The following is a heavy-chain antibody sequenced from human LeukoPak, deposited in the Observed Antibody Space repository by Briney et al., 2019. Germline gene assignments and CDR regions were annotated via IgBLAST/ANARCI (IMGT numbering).Heavy chain of an antibody. CDR1: GFTFSSYW. J-gene: IGHJ3*02. Sequence: GSLRLSCAASGFTFSSYWMHWVRQAPGKGLVWVSRINSDGSSTSYADSVKGRFTISRDNAKNTLYLQMNSLRAEDTAVYYCARANYYGSGRAAFDIWGQGTMVTVSS. D-gene: IGHD3-10*01. V-gene: IGHV3-74*01. CDR3: ARANYYGSGRAAFDI. CDR2: INSDGSST.